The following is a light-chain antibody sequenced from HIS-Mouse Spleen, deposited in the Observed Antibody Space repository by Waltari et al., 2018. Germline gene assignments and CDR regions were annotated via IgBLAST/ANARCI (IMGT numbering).Light chain of an antibody. CDR3: YSTDSSGNHRV. Sequence: SYELTQPPSVSVSQGQTARITCSGDALPKKYAYWYQQKSGQAPVLVIDEDSKRPSGIPERFSGSSSGTMATLTISGAQVEDEADYYCYSTDSSGNHRVFGGGTKLTVL. V-gene: IGLV3-10*01. CDR2: EDS. CDR1: ALPKKY. J-gene: IGLJ2*01.